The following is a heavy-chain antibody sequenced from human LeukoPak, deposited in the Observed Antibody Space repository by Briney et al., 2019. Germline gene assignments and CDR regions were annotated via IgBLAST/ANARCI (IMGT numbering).Heavy chain of an antibody. CDR1: GFTFSSYA. J-gene: IGHJ3*02. Sequence: GGSLRPSCAASGFTFSSYAMSWVRQAPGKGLEWVSAISGSGGSTYYADSVKGRFTISRDNAKNSLYLQMNSLSAEDTAVYYCAREPKYCGGDCYPFGTFDIWGQGTMVTVSS. V-gene: IGHV3-23*01. CDR2: ISGSGGST. CDR3: AREPKYCGGDCYPFGTFDI. D-gene: IGHD2-21*02.